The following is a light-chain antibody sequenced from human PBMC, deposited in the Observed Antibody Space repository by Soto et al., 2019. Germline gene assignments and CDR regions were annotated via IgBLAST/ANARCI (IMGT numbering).Light chain of an antibody. V-gene: IGKV2-30*01. J-gene: IGKJ5*01. CDR3: MQGTHWPIT. Sequence: DVVMTHSPLSLPVTLGQPASISCRSTHSLVYSDGNTYLNWFQXRPGQSPRRXIYKVSDRDSGVPDRFSGSGSGTDGAMKISRVEAEDGAVYEGMQGTHWPITFGQGTRLEIK. CDR1: HSLVYSDGNTY. CDR2: KVS.